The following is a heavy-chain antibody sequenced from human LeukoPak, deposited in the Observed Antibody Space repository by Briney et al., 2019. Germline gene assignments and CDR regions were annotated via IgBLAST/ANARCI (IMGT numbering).Heavy chain of an antibody. V-gene: IGHV3-74*01. D-gene: IGHD2-2*03. CDR1: GFTFSSYW. J-gene: IGHJ4*02. CDR2: INSDGTST. CDR3: ARATLDIVGATRTFDY. Sequence: GGYLRLSCAASGFTFSSYWMHWVRQAPGEGLVCVSRINSDGTSTTYADSVEGRFTLSRDNARNTLYMQMNSLRAEDTAVYYCARATLDIVGATRTFDYWGQGTLVTVSS.